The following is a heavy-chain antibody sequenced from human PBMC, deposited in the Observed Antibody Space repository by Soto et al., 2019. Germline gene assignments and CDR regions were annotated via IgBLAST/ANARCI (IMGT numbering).Heavy chain of an antibody. Sequence: QVQLVQSGAEVKKPGASVKVSCKASGYTFTSYYMHWVRQAPGQGLEWMGIINPSNSTSYAQKFQGSVTMTRDTSTSTVYMELSSLRSEDTAVYYCATVYCSGGSCYSIDYWGQGTLVTVSS. CDR2: INPSNST. V-gene: IGHV1-46*03. J-gene: IGHJ4*02. CDR3: ATVYCSGGSCYSIDY. CDR1: GYTFTSYY. D-gene: IGHD2-15*01.